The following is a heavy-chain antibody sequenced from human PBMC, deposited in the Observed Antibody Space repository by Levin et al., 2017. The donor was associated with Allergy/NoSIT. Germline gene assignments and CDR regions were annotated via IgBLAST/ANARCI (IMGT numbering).Heavy chain of an antibody. CDR3: ARGTRTIFGVIYFDY. V-gene: IGHV4-31*03. D-gene: IGHD3-3*01. CDR1: GASISSGGYY. CDR2: MYSSGNT. J-gene: IGHJ4*02. Sequence: LRLSCTVSGASISSGGYYWNWIRQHPGKGLEWVGYMYSSGNTYYNPSLKSRVSISMDTSQNQFSLKLTSVTAADTAVYYCARGTRTIFGVIYFDYWGQGTLVTDSS.